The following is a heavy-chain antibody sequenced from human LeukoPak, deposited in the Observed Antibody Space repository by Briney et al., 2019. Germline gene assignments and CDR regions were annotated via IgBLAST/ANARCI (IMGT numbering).Heavy chain of an antibody. J-gene: IGHJ4*02. V-gene: IGHV3-11*06. CDR1: GFTFSDYY. CDR3: ARDRWYGDYSGKYYFDY. CDR2: ISSSSSYT. Sequence: GGYLRLSCAASGFTFSDYYMSWIRQAPGKGLEGVSYISSSSSYTNYTDSVKGRFTISRDNAKNSLYLQMNSLRAEDTAVYYCARDRWYGDYSGKYYFDYWGQGTLVTVSS. D-gene: IGHD4-17*01.